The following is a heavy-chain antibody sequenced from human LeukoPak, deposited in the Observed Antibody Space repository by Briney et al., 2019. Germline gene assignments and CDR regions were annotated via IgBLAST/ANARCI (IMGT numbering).Heavy chain of an antibody. V-gene: IGHV1-18*01. D-gene: IGHD2-2*01. Sequence: ASVKVSCKASGYTFTSYGISWVRQAPGQGLEWMGWISAYNGNTNYAQKLQGRVTMTTDTSTSTAYMELRSLRSDDTAVYYCARGGIVAVPAAWFDPWGQGTLVTVSS. J-gene: IGHJ5*02. CDR1: GYTFTSYG. CDR2: ISAYNGNT. CDR3: ARGGIVAVPAAWFDP.